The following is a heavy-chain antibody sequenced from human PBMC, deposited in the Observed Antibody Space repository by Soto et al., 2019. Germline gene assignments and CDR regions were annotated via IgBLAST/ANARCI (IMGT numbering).Heavy chain of an antibody. J-gene: IGHJ6*02. V-gene: IGHV3-53*01. D-gene: IGHD3-10*01. CDR2: IYSGGST. CDR3: ARDITMVRGGTYYYGMDV. Sequence: TGGSLRLSCAASGFTVSSNYMSWVRQAPGKGLEWVSVIYSGGSTYYADSVKGRFTISRDNSKNTLYLQMNSLRAEDTAVYYCARDITMVRGGTYYYGMDVWGQGTTVTVSS. CDR1: GFTVSSNY.